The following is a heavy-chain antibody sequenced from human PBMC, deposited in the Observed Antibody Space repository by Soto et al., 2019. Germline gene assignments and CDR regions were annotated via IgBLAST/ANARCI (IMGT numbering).Heavy chain of an antibody. CDR2: ISSGSDTI. V-gene: IGHV3-48*02. CDR3: ARVSTTWEDDY. CDR1: GFTFSDYG. J-gene: IGHJ4*02. Sequence: EVQLVESGGGLVQPGGSLRLSCAASGFTFSDYGVNWVRQAPGKGLEWISYISSGSDTIYYADSVKGRFTISRDNAKKSLFLQMTSRRDEDTAVYYCARVSTTWEDDYWGQGTLVTVSS. D-gene: IGHD1-26*01.